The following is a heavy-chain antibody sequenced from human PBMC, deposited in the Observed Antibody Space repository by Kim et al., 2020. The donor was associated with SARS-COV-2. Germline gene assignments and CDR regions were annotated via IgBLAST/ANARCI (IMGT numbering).Heavy chain of an antibody. CDR1: GGTFSNYA. CDR3: ARSYGDFGISSFDS. CDR2: IIPLFGTT. D-gene: IGHD4-17*01. V-gene: IGHV1-69*13. Sequence: SVKVSCKVSGGTFSNYAVSWVRQAPGQGLEWMGGIIPLFGTTTSAQKFQGRVSFTADESTTSVYMDLSSLKSDDTAVYYCARSYGDFGISSFDSWGQG. J-gene: IGHJ4*01.